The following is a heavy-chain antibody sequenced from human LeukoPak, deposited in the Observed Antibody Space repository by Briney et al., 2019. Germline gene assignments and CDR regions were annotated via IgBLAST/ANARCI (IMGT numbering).Heavy chain of an antibody. V-gene: IGHV4-34*01. CDR3: ARLWRAAAGRGMTGRFDP. J-gene: IGHJ5*02. CDR2: VNHSGST. D-gene: IGHD6-13*01. CDR1: GGSFSGYY. Sequence: SETLSLTCAVYGGSFSGYYWSWIRQPPGKGLEWIGEVNHSGSTNYNPSLKSRVTISVDTSKNQFSLKLSSVTAADTAVYYCARLWRAAAGRGMTGRFDPRGQGTLVTVSS.